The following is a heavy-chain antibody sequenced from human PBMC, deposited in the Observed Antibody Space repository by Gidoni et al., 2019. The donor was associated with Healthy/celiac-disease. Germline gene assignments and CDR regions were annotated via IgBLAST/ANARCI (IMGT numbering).Heavy chain of an antibody. Sequence: EVQLVESGGGLVQPGGSLRLSCAASGFTFSSYAMSWVRQAPGKGLEWVSAISGSGGSTYYADSVKGRFTISRDNSKNTLYLQMNSLRAEDTAVYYCATTTKLLWFGELLSYFDYWGQGTLVTVSS. V-gene: IGHV3-23*04. J-gene: IGHJ4*02. CDR3: ATTTKLLWFGELLSYFDY. CDR2: ISGSGGST. CDR1: GFTFSSYA. D-gene: IGHD3-10*01.